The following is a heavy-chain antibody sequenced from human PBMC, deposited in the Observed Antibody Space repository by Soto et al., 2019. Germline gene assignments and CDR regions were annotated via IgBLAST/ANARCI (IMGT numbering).Heavy chain of an antibody. CDR1: GFTFSGYV. V-gene: IGHV3-23*01. CDR3: AKDVCDR. J-gene: IGHJ5*02. CDR2: INNGGSST. Sequence: EVQLLESGGGLVQPGGSLRLSCAASGFTFSGYVMNWVRQAPGKGLEWVSAINNGGSSTYYADSVKGRFTISRDNSKNTLYMQMDSLRAEDTAVYYCAKDVCDRWGQGTLVTVSS.